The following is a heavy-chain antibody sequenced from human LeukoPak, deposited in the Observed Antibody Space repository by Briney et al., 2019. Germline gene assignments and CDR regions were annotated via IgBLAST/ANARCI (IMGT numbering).Heavy chain of an antibody. CDR3: ARGPQCKAGGYN. D-gene: IGHD1-1*01. CDR2: ISYDGSNK. Sequence: GGSLRLSCAASGFTFSSYAMHWVRQAPGKGLEWVAVISYDGSNKYYADSVKGRFTISRDNSKNTLYLQMNSLRAEDTAVYYCARGPQCKAGGYNWGQGTLVTVSP. CDR1: GFTFSSYA. V-gene: IGHV3-30*04. J-gene: IGHJ4*02.